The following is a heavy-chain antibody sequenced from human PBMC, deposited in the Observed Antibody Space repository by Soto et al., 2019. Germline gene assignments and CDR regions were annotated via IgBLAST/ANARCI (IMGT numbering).Heavy chain of an antibody. CDR2: IYSSGSS. CDR1: GGSISGSY. J-gene: IGHJ5*02. Sequence: VQLRESGPGLVKPSETLSLSCTVSGGSISGSYWSWVRQPAGKGLEWIGRIYSSGSSNYNPSLNSRLTMSLDTSKNQFSLKLRSVTAADTAVYYCVRDGTKTLRDWFDPWGQGISVTVSS. D-gene: IGHD1-1*01. CDR3: VRDGTKTLRDWFDP. V-gene: IGHV4-4*07.